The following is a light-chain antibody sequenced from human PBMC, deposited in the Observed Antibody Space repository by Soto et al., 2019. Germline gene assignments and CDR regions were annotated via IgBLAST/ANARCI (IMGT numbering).Light chain of an antibody. Sequence: SYELTQPPSVSVAPGKTARITCGGNNIGSKSVHWYQQKPGQAPVLVIYYDSDRPSGIPERFSGSNSGNTATLTISRDEAGDEADYYCQVWDSSSDHRVFGTGTKLTVL. CDR2: YDS. CDR3: QVWDSSSDHRV. V-gene: IGLV3-21*04. CDR1: NIGSKS. J-gene: IGLJ1*01.